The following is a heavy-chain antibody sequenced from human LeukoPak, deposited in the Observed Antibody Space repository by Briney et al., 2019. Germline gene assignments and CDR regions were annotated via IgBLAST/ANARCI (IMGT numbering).Heavy chain of an antibody. Sequence: PSETLSLTCTVSGGSISTSSYYWGWVRQPPGKGVEWIGNIFYSGSTYYSPSLKSRVTISLDTSKNQFSLKLSSVTAADTAVYYCAKSLYGSGSYYNWFDPWGQGTLVTVSS. CDR2: IFYSGST. CDR1: GGSISTSSYY. J-gene: IGHJ5*02. D-gene: IGHD3-10*01. V-gene: IGHV4-39*07. CDR3: AKSLYGSGSYYNWFDP.